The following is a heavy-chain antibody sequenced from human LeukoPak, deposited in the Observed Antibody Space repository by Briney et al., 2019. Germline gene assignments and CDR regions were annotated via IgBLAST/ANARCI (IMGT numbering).Heavy chain of an antibody. D-gene: IGHD2-2*01. J-gene: IGHJ4*02. CDR1: GGSISSYD. CDR2: IYYSGST. Sequence: PSETLSLTCTVSGGSISSYDWNWIRQPPGKGLEWVGYIYYSGSTNYHPSLKSGVTISVDTSKNQFSLKLSSVTAADTAVYYCARSYCSSTSCYDYFDYWGQGTLVTVSS. CDR3: ARSYCSSTSCYDYFDY. V-gene: IGHV4-59*01.